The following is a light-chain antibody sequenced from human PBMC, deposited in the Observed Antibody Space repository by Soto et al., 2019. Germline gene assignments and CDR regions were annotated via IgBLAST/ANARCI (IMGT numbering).Light chain of an antibody. J-gene: IGLJ1*01. CDR1: SSDVGGYNY. Sequence: QSVLTQPASVSGSPGQSITISCTGTSSDVGGYNYVSWYQQHPGKAPKLMIYEVSNRPSGVSNRFSGSKSGNTASLTISGLQAEDEADYYCSSYTSSSTLYVFVTGTKRTVL. CDR2: EVS. V-gene: IGLV2-14*01. CDR3: SSYTSSSTLYV.